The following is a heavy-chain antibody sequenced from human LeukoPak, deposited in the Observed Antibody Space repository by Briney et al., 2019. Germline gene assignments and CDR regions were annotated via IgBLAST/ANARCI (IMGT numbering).Heavy chain of an antibody. Sequence: GGSLRLSRAASGFTFSSYWMSWVRQAPGKGLEWVANIKEDGSEKFYVGSVRGRFTISRDNAKNSLYLQMNSLRAEDTAVYYCARDRWGYSYGGDWGQGTLVTVSS. CDR2: IKEDGSEK. J-gene: IGHJ4*02. V-gene: IGHV3-7*01. CDR1: GFTFSSYW. CDR3: ARDRWGYSYGGD. D-gene: IGHD5-18*01.